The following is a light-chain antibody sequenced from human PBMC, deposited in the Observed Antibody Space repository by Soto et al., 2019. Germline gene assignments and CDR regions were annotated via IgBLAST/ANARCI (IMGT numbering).Light chain of an antibody. V-gene: IGKV3-20*01. CDR2: GAS. CDR1: QSVSNNY. J-gene: IGKJ1*01. CDR3: QQYGSSGT. Sequence: EIVLTQSPGTLSLSPGERATLSCRASQSVSNNYLACYQQKPGQAPMLLIYGASNRATGIPDRFSGSGSGTDFTLTISRLETEDFAVYYCQQYGSSGTFGQGTKVELK.